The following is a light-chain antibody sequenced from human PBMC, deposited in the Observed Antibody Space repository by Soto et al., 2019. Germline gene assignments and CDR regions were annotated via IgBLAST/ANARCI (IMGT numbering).Light chain of an antibody. V-gene: IGLV2-23*02. CDR1: SSDVGSYNL. J-gene: IGLJ2*01. CDR3: CSYAGSSTHVV. CDR2: EVG. Sequence: QSALTQPASVSGSPGQSITISCTGTSSDVGSYNLVSWYQQHPGKAPKLMIYEVGKRPSGVSNRFSGSKSGNTASLTISGLQAEDEADYYCCSYAGSSTHVVFGGGTQLTVL.